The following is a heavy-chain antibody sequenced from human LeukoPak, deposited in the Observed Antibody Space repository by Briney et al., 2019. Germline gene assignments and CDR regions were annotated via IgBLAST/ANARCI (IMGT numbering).Heavy chain of an antibody. CDR1: GFTFSRYW. CDR3: ARHGLAELQLLSWFDY. D-gene: IGHD2-21*02. V-gene: IGHV3-7*01. J-gene: IGHJ5*01. Sequence: GGSLRLSCAASGFTFSRYWLSWVRQAPGKGLEWVANIKEDGNEKFYVDSVKGRFTISRDNAKNSMYLQMNNLRAEDTAVYYCARHGLAELQLLSWFDYWGPGSLVTVSS. CDR2: IKEDGNEK.